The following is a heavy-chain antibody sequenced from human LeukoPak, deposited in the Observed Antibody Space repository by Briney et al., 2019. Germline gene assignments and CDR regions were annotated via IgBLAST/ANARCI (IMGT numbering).Heavy chain of an antibody. D-gene: IGHD2-2*01. Sequence: SETLSLTCTVSGGSISSYYWSWIRQPPGKGLEWIGYIYYSGSTNYNPSLKSRVTISVDTSKNQFSLKLSSMTAADTAVYYCARFKGYCSSTSCQGYAFDIWGQGTMVTVSS. J-gene: IGHJ3*02. CDR3: ARFKGYCSSTSCQGYAFDI. CDR2: IYYSGST. CDR1: GGSISSYY. V-gene: IGHV4-59*08.